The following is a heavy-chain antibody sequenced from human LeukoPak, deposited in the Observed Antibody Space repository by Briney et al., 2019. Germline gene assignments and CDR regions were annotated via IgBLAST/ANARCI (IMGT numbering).Heavy chain of an antibody. V-gene: IGHV5-51*01. D-gene: IGHD5-18*01. CDR1: GNSFTNYW. CDR3: ASVGSSQLWFPH. CDR2: IYPGDSET. Sequence: GESLKISCKGSGNSFTNYWIGWVRQMPGKGLEWMGIIYPGDSETRYSPSFQGQVTISADKSISTAYLQWSSLRASDTAMYYCASVGSSQLWFPHWGQGTLVTVSS. J-gene: IGHJ4*02.